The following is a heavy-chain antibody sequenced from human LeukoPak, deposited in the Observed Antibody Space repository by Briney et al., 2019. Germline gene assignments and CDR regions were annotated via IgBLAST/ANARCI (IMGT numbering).Heavy chain of an antibody. CDR3: ARGGCGGSGGSCRYYYYYSMDV. D-gene: IGHD2-15*01. J-gene: IGHJ6*02. Sequence: SQTLSLTCAVSGVSISSGGYSWSCIRQPPGKGLEWIGSIYYRRNTYYNPALKSRATISVDRSKNQFFLKLSSVTAADTAVYYCARGGCGGSGGSCRYYYYYSMDVWGQATTVTV. CDR2: IYYRRNT. V-gene: IGHV4-30-2*01. CDR1: GVSISSGGYS.